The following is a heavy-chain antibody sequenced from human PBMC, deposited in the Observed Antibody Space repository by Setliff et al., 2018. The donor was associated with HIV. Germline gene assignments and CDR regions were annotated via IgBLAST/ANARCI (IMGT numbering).Heavy chain of an antibody. J-gene: IGHJ3*01. Sequence: PSETLSLTCAVYGGAFSGYYWTWIRQSPGRGLEWIGEVNHKGVANYSPSLMRRATISADTSKNQFSLNLTSVTAADTALYYCARGRLATLFGVVVPTVAAFDVWGQGTKVTVSS. CDR3: ARGRLATLFGVVVPTVAAFDV. CDR1: GGAFSGYY. D-gene: IGHD3-3*01. CDR2: VNHKGVA. V-gene: IGHV4-34*01.